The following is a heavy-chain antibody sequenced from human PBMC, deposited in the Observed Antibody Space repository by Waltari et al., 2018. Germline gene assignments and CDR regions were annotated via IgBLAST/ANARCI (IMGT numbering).Heavy chain of an antibody. CDR2: MSTVGPTI. J-gene: IGHJ4*02. Sequence: EVQLVESGGDLVQPGGSLGLSCTASGFTFCDYEMIWVRLSPGWGLKWISYMSTVGPTIYYADSVKGRFTISRDNAKNSLYLQMNSLRREDTGVYYCARVNYADAFDYWGQGTLVTVSS. D-gene: IGHD2-2*01. CDR1: GFTFCDYE. CDR3: ARVNYADAFDY. V-gene: IGHV3-48*03.